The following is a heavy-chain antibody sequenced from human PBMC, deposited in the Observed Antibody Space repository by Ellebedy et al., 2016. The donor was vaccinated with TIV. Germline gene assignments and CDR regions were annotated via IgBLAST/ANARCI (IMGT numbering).Heavy chain of an antibody. V-gene: IGHV3-7*01. CDR2: IKQDGSEK. CDR3: ARDSWFGPGGMDV. D-gene: IGHD3-16*01. J-gene: IGHJ6*02. Sequence: PGGSLRLSCAASGFTFRNFWMSWVRQAPGRGLEWVANIKQDGSEKYYVDSVKGRFTISRDNAKNSLYLQMNSLRAEDTAVYYCARDSWFGPGGMDVWGHGTTVTLSS. CDR1: GFTFRNFW.